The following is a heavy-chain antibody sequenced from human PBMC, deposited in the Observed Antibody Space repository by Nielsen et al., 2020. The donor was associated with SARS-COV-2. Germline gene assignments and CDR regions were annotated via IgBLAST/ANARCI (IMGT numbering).Heavy chain of an antibody. V-gene: IGHV1-8*01. CDR1: GYTFTSYD. Sequence: ASVKVSCKASGYTFTSYDINWVRQATGQGLEWMGWMNPNSGNTGYAQKFQGRVTMTRNTSISTAYMELSSLRSEDTAVYYCARVIMVRGVPRVYYFDNWGQGTLVTVSS. D-gene: IGHD3-10*01. J-gene: IGHJ4*02. CDR3: ARVIMVRGVPRVYYFDN. CDR2: MNPNSGNT.